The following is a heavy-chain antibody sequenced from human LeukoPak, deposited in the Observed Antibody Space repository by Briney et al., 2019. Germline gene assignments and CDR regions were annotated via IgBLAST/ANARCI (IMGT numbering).Heavy chain of an antibody. CDR1: GGSLGGYY. D-gene: IGHD2-15*01. Sequence: SETQSLTCAVYGGSLGGYYWSWIRQPPGKGLEWIGEINHSGSTNYNPSLKSRVTISVDASKKQFSLTLSSVTAADTAVYYCARRVVVAALGYWGQGALVTVSS. CDR3: ARRVVVAALGY. J-gene: IGHJ4*02. CDR2: INHSGST. V-gene: IGHV4-34*01.